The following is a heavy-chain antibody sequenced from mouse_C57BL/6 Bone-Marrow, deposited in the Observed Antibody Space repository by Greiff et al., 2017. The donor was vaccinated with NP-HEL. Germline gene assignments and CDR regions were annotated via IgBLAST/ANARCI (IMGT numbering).Heavy chain of an antibody. J-gene: IGHJ2*01. CDR2: IHPNSGST. CDR3: ARLLSLHFHS. Sequence: QVQLQQPGAELVKPGASVKLSCKASGYTFTSYWMHWVKQRPGQGLEWIGMIHPNSGSTNYNEKFKSRATLTVDKSSSTAYIQLSSLTSENSAFYYCARLLSLHFHSWGQGPTLTVSS. V-gene: IGHV1-64*01. CDR1: GYTFTSYW.